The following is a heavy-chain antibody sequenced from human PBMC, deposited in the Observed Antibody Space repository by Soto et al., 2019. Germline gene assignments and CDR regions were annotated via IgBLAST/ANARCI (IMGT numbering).Heavy chain of an antibody. J-gene: IGHJ6*03. D-gene: IGHD6-6*01. V-gene: IGHV4-59*08. CDR3: SYSSSPYYYYYYMDV. Sequence: SETLSLTCTVSGGSISSYYWSWIRQPPGKGLEWIGYIYYSGSTNYNPSLKSRVTISVDTSKNQFSLKLSSVTAADTAVYYCSYSSSPYYYYYYMDVWGKGTTVTVSS. CDR1: GGSISSYY. CDR2: IYYSGST.